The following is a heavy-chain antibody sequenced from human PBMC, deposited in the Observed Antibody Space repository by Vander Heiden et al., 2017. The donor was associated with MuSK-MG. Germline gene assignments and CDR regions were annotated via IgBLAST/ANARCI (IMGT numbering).Heavy chain of an antibody. J-gene: IGHJ6*02. D-gene: IGHD3-10*01. V-gene: IGHV3-30*04. CDR3: ARGLWFGELSSGYYYGMDV. CDR1: GFTFSSYA. Sequence: QVQLVESGGGVVQPGRSLRLPCAASGFTFSSYAMHWVRQAPGKGLEWVAVISYDGSNKYYADSVKGRFTISRDNSKNTLYLQMNSLRAEDTAVYYCARGLWFGELSSGYYYGMDVWGQGTTVTVSS. CDR2: ISYDGSNK.